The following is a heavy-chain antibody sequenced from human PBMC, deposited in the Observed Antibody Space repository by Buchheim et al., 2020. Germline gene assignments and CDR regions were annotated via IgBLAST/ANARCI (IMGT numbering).Heavy chain of an antibody. CDR1: GYTFTSYD. J-gene: IGHJ4*02. D-gene: IGHD3-10*01. Sequence: QVQLVQSGAEVKKPGASVKVSCKASGYTFTSYDIDWVRQATGQGLEYMGWMNPDSGNTGIAQKFQGRVTMTRDTSIRTAYMELSSLTTDDTAVYYWARGKVRGVPGNDYWGQGTL. V-gene: IGHV1-8*01. CDR3: ARGKVRGVPGNDY. CDR2: MNPDSGNT.